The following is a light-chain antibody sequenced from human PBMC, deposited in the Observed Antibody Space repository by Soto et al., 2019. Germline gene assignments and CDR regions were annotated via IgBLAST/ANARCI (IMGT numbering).Light chain of an antibody. V-gene: IGKV1-5*01. CDR3: QQYNSYSRT. J-gene: IGKJ1*01. CDR1: QSITSW. Sequence: DIQMTQSPSTVSASVGDRVTITCRASQSITSWLAWYQQKPGKAPKLLIYDASSLESGVPSRFSGSGSGTEFTLTISSLQPDDVATYYCQQYNSYSRTFGQRTTVDIK. CDR2: DAS.